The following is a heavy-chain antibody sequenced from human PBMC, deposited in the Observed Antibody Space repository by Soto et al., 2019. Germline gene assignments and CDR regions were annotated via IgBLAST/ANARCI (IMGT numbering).Heavy chain of an antibody. CDR1: GYTFTSYG. D-gene: IGHD5-18*01. J-gene: IGHJ6*02. Sequence: GASVKVSCKASGYTFTSYGISWVRQAPGQGLEWMGWISAYNGNTNYAQKLQGRVTMTTDTSTSTAYMELRSLRSDDTAVYYCARVLGDTAMVTRPPVYYYGMDVWGQGTTVTVSS. CDR2: ISAYNGNT. CDR3: ARVLGDTAMVTRPPVYYYGMDV. V-gene: IGHV1-18*01.